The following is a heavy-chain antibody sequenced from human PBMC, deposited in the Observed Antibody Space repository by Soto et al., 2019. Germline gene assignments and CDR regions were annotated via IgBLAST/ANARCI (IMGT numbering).Heavy chain of an antibody. CDR1: GGTFSSYA. D-gene: IGHD6-13*01. V-gene: IGHV1-69*06. CDR3: ARRLPAAGTDRYYYYGMDV. CDR2: IIPIFGTA. J-gene: IGHJ6*02. Sequence: SVKVSCKASGGTFSSYAISWVRQTPGQGLEWMGGIIPIFGTANYAQKFQGRVTITADKSTSTAYMELSSLRSEDTAVYYCARRLPAAGTDRYYYYGMDVWGQGTTVTVSS.